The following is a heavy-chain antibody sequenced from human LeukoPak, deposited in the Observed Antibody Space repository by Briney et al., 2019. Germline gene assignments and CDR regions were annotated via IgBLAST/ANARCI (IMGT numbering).Heavy chain of an antibody. CDR1: GFTFSTYS. CDR2: ISGSSIYI. D-gene: IGHD3-22*01. V-gene: IGHV3-21*01. Sequence: GGSLRLSCAAYGFTFSTYSMNWVRQAPGKGLEWVSSISGSSIYIYYADSVKGRFTISRDNAKNSLYLQMNSLRAEDTAVYYCARDPPYYDSSGYYYGYWGQGTLVTVSS. CDR3: ARDPPYYDSSGYYYGY. J-gene: IGHJ4*02.